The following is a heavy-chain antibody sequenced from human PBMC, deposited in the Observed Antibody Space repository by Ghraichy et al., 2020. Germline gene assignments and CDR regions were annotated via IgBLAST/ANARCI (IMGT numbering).Heavy chain of an antibody. CDR2: ISSSGTTI. CDR1: GFTFSDYY. V-gene: IGHV3-11*01. Sequence: GGSLRLSCAASGFTFSDYYMSWIRQAPGKGLEWVSYISSSGTTIYYADSVKGRFTISRDNAKNSLYLQMNSLRAEDTAVYYCARAIRYYSAYYDYWGQGTLVTVSS. J-gene: IGHJ4*02. D-gene: IGHD3-22*01. CDR3: ARAIRYYSAYYDY.